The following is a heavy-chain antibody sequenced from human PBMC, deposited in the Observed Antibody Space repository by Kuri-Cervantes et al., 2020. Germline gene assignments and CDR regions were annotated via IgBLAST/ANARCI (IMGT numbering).Heavy chain of an antibody. D-gene: IGHD6-19*01. J-gene: IGHJ6*02. CDR2: ISYDGSNK. CDR1: GFTFSNYG. Sequence: GESLKISCAASGFTFSNYGMHWVRQAPGKGLEWVAVISYDGSNKYYGDSVQGRFTVSRDNSKNTLYLQLNSLRAEDTAVYYCAKDRSGNYYAMDVWGQGTTVTVSS. CDR3: AKDRSGNYYAMDV. V-gene: IGHV3-30*18.